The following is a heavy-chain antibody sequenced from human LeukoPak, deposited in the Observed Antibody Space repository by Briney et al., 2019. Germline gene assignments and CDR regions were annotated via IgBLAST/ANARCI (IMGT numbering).Heavy chain of an antibody. D-gene: IGHD4-17*01. Sequence: SVKVSCKASGGTFSSYAISWVRQAPGQGLEWMGRIIPIFGTANYAQKFQGRVTITTDESTSTAYMELSSLRSEDTAVYYCASPLTTVTTGYFQHWGRGTLVTVSS. CDR3: ASPLTTVTTGYFQH. CDR1: GGTFSSYA. CDR2: IIPIFGTA. J-gene: IGHJ1*01. V-gene: IGHV1-69*05.